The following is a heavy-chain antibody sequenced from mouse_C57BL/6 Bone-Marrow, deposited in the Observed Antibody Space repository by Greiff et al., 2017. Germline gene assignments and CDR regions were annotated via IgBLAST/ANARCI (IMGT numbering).Heavy chain of an antibody. CDR3: ARNYYGSSYEWYFDV. D-gene: IGHD1-1*01. J-gene: IGHJ1*03. V-gene: IGHV1-72*01. CDR1: GYTFTSYW. CDR2: IDPNSGGT. Sequence: QVQLQQPGAELVKPGASVKLSCKASGYTFTSYWMHWVKQRPGRGLEWIGRIDPNSGGTKYNEKFKSKDTLTVDKPSSTAYMQLSSLTSEDSAVYYCARNYYGSSYEWYFDVWGTGTTVTVSS.